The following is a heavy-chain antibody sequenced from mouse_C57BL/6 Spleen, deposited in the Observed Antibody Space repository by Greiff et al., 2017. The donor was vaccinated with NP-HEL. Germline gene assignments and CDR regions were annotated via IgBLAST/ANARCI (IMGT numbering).Heavy chain of an antibody. D-gene: IGHD3-2*02. V-gene: IGHV1-19*01. Sequence: EVQLQQSGPVLVKPGASVKMSCKASGYTFTDYYMNWVKQSHGKSLEWIGVINPYNGGTSYNQKFKGKATLTVDKSSSTAYMELNSLTSEDSAVYYSARGGSSGIPRAMDYWGQGTSVTVSS. CDR3: ARGGSSGIPRAMDY. CDR2: INPYNGGT. CDR1: GYTFTDYY. J-gene: IGHJ4*01.